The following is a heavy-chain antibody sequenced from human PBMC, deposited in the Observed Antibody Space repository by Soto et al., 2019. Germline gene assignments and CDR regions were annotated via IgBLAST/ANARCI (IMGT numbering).Heavy chain of an antibody. CDR2: ISYDGSNK. Sequence: QVQLVESGGGVVQPGRSLRLSCAASGFTFSSYGMHWVRQAPGKGLELVAVISYDGSNKYYADSVKGRFTISRDNSKNPLYLQMNCLRAEDTAVYYCAKVGHYDIFTGYPLNWFEPWGQGTLVTVSS. CDR3: AKVGHYDIFTGYPLNWFEP. D-gene: IGHD3-9*01. V-gene: IGHV3-30*18. J-gene: IGHJ5*02. CDR1: GFTFSSYG.